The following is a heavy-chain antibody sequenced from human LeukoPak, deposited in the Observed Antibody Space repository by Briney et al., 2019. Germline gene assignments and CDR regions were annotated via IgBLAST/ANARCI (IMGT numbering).Heavy chain of an antibody. V-gene: IGHV3-23*01. J-gene: IGHJ4*02. CDR2: IMIGGDGK. Sequence: GGSLRLSCAGSGFTFNNYAMSWVRRAPRKGLEWVSTIMIGGDGKHYADSVKGRFTISRDRSESTLYLQMNGLRADDTAVYYCVRAAPRDCSPASCSLFDTWGQGTLVTVSS. D-gene: IGHD2-2*01. CDR1: GFTFNNYA. CDR3: VRAAPRDCSPASCSLFDT.